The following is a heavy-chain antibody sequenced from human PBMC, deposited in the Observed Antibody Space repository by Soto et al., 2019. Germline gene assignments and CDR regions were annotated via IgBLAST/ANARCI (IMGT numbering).Heavy chain of an antibody. CDR3: LWRYSNYYYYMDV. CDR1: GFTFSSYG. CDR2: IWYDGSNK. Sequence: GGSLRLSCAASGFTFSSYGMHWVRQAPGKGLEWVAVIWYDGSNKYYADSVKGRFTISRDNSKNTLYLQMNSLRPEDTAVYYCLWRYSNYYYYMDVCGKRSTVPVSS. D-gene: IGHD4-4*01. J-gene: IGHJ6*03. V-gene: IGHV3-33*01.